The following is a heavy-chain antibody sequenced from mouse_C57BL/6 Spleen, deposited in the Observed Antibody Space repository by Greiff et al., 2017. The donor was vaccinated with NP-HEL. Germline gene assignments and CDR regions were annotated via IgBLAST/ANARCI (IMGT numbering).Heavy chain of an antibody. CDR3: TGGSSPYYFDY. CDR1: GFNIKDYY. J-gene: IGHJ2*01. Sequence: VQLQQSGAELVRPGASVKLSCTASGFNIKDYYMHWVKQRPEQGLEWIGRIDPEDGDTEYAPQFQGKATMTADTSSNTAYLQLSSLTSEDTAVYYCTGGSSPYYFDYWGQGTTLTVSS. D-gene: IGHD1-1*01. CDR2: IDPEDGDT. V-gene: IGHV14-1*01.